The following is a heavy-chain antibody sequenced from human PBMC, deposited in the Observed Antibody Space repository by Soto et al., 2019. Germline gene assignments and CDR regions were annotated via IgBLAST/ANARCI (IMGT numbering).Heavy chain of an antibody. CDR1: GFTFSSYA. J-gene: IGHJ4*02. D-gene: IGHD3-22*01. CDR2: ISGSGGST. CDR3: ANDDYYDSSGYSPPPFDY. Sequence: EVQLLESGGGLVQPGGSLRLSCAASGFTFSSYAMSWVRQAPGKGLEWVSAISGSGGSTYYADSVKGRFTISRDNSKNTRYLQMNSLRAEDTAVYYCANDDYYDSSGYSPPPFDYWGQGTLVTVSS. V-gene: IGHV3-23*01.